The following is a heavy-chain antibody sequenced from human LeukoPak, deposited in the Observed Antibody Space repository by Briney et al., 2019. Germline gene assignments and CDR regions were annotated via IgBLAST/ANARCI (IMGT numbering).Heavy chain of an antibody. CDR3: ARNWNYDRYFDY. Sequence: ASVKVSCKASGYTFTSYGISWVRQAPGQGLEWMGWIGAYNGNTNYAQKLQGRVTMTTDTSTSTAYMELRSLRSDDTAVYYCARNWNYDRYFDYWGQGTLVTVSS. CDR1: GYTFTSYG. V-gene: IGHV1-18*01. CDR2: IGAYNGNT. J-gene: IGHJ4*02. D-gene: IGHD1-7*01.